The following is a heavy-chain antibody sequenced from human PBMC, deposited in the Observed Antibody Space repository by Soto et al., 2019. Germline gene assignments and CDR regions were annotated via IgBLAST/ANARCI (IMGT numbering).Heavy chain of an antibody. D-gene: IGHD1-26*01. V-gene: IGHV3-33*01. J-gene: IGHJ4*02. Sequence: QVQQVESGGGVVQPGRSLRLSCAASGFTFSSYGMHWVRQAPGKGLEWVAVIWYDGSNKYYADSVKGRFTISRDNFKNTLYLQMYSLRAVDAAVFLCASSVPRWENTDWGQGTLVTVSP. CDR2: IWYDGSNK. CDR1: GFTFSSYG. CDR3: ASSVPRWENTD.